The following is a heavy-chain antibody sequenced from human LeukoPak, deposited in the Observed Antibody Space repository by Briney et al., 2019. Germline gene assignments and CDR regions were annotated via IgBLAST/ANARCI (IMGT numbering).Heavy chain of an antibody. CDR2: IYPTDSNT. D-gene: IGHD6-19*01. CDR3: ARQGHSRGWCFDY. J-gene: IGHJ4*02. CDR1: GNSFTGYR. V-gene: IGHV5-51*01. Sequence: GESLKISCKASGNSFTGYRIGWVRQMSGKGLEWMGIIYPTDSNTKYSPSLQGPVTISVAKSTNTAYPQWSSLKASDTAMYYCARQGHSRGWCFDYWGQGTRVTVSS.